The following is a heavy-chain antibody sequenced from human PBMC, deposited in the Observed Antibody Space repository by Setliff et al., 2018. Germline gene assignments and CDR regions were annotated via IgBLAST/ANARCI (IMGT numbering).Heavy chain of an antibody. CDR3: AKDPSELPVYYFDY. V-gene: IGHV3-30*18. D-gene: IGHD1-26*01. J-gene: IGHJ4*02. Sequence: PGESLKISCAASGFTFSSYGMHWVRQAPGKGLEWVAVISYDGSNKYYADSVKGRFTISRDNSKNTLYLQMNSLRAEDTAVYYCAKDPSELPVYYFDYWGQGTLVTVSS. CDR2: ISYDGSNK. CDR1: GFTFSSYG.